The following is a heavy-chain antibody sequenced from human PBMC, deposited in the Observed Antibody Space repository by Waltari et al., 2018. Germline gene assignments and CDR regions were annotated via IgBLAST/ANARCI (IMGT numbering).Heavy chain of an antibody. Sequence: EVQLVESGGGLVQPGGSLTLSCAASGFSVSNNHLRWVRQSPGKGLEWVALIKSGGGTYYADTVEGRFHITRDNSNNTLYLQMNSLRAEDTAVYYCARDVVGSSAGYVKFDYWGQGTLLTVSP. V-gene: IGHV3-66*01. CDR1: GFSVSNNH. CDR3: ARDVVGSSAGYVKFDY. CDR2: IKSGGGT. D-gene: IGHD3-10*01. J-gene: IGHJ4*02.